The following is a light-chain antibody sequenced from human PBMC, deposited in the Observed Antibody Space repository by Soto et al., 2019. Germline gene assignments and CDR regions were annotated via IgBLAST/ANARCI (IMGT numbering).Light chain of an antibody. V-gene: IGLV2-14*01. CDR2: DVS. CDR1: SSDVGGYNY. Sequence: QSALTQPASVSGSPGQSITISCTGTSSDVGGYNYVSWYQQHPGKAPKLMIYDVSNRPSGVSNRFSGSKSGNTASLTISGVQDDEEADYYCSTYTSSGSIVVFGGGTKLTVL. CDR3: STYTSSGSIVV. J-gene: IGLJ2*01.